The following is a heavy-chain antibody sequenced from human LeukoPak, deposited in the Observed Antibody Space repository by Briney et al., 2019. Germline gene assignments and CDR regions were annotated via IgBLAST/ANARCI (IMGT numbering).Heavy chain of an antibody. CDR1: GGSFSGYY. J-gene: IGHJ4*02. D-gene: IGHD6-13*01. CDR2: ISGSGGST. Sequence: PSETLSLTCAVYGGSFSGYYWSWVRQAPGKGLEWVSAISGSGGSTYYADSVKGRFTISRDNSKNTLYLQMNSLRAEDTAVYYCAKDPHSSSWEYFDYWGQGTLVTVSS. V-gene: IGHV3-23*01. CDR3: AKDPHSSSWEYFDY.